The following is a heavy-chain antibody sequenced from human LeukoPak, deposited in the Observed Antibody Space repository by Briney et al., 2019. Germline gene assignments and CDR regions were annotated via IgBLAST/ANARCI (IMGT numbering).Heavy chain of an antibody. V-gene: IGHV4-59*01. J-gene: IGHJ4*02. CDR3: ARGTYGSGSYGTGPLGY. CDR1: GGSISSYY. D-gene: IGHD3-10*01. Sequence: PSETLSLTCTVSGGSISSYYWRWIRQPPGKGLEWIGYIYYSGSTNYNPSLKSRVTISADTSKNQFSLKLSSVTAADTAVYYCARGTYGSGSYGTGPLGYWGQGTLVTVSS. CDR2: IYYSGST.